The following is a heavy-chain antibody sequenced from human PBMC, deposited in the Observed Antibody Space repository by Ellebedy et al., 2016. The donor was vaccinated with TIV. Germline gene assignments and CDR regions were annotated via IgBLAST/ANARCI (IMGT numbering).Heavy chain of an antibody. CDR3: AISRGSYNDRVYYGMDV. CDR1: GGTFSSYA. Sequence: AASVKVSCKASGGTFSSYAISWVRQAPGQGLEWMGGIIPIFGTANYAQKFQGRVTITADESTSTAYMELSSLRSEDTAVYYCAISRGSYNDRVYYGMDVWGQGTTVIVSS. J-gene: IGHJ6*02. V-gene: IGHV1-69*13. D-gene: IGHD1-26*01. CDR2: IIPIFGTA.